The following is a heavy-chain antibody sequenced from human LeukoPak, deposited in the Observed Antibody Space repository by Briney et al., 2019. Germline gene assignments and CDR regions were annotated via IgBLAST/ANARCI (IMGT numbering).Heavy chain of an antibody. CDR1: GFTFSSYA. V-gene: IGHV3-30*04. J-gene: IGHJ4*02. Sequence: GGSLRLSCAASGFTFSSYAMHWVRQAPGKGLEWVAVISCDGSNKYYADSVKGRFTISRDNSKNTLYLQMNSLRAEDTAVYYCAKDGWTPPYDSSGYYYDYWGQGTLVTVSS. CDR3: AKDGWTPPYDSSGYYYDY. CDR2: ISCDGSNK. D-gene: IGHD3-22*01.